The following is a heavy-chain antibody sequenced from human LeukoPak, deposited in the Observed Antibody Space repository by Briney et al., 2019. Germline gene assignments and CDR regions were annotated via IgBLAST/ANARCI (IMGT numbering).Heavy chain of an antibody. J-gene: IGHJ4*02. CDR3: ANGPHYNILTGFYKVRSHLDY. Sequence: GGSLRLSCAASGFTFTTYWMSWVRQAPGKGLEWVANIKQDGTEKYYVDSVKGRFTISRDNAKNSLYLQMNSLRAEDTAMYYCANGPHYNILTGFYKVRSHLDYWGQGTLVTVSS. D-gene: IGHD3-9*01. CDR1: GFTFTTYW. CDR2: IKQDGTEK. V-gene: IGHV3-7*01.